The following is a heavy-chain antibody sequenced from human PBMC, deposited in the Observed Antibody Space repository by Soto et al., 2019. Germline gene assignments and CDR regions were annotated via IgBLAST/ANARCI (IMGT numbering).Heavy chain of an antibody. Sequence: SETLSLTYAVYGGSFSGYYWSWIRQPPGKGLEWIGEINHSGSTNYNPSLKSRVTISVDTSKNQFSLKLSSVTAADTAVYYCARGLDPLIATTFPWSQGTLVTVSS. CDR1: GGSFSGYY. D-gene: IGHD1-1*01. J-gene: IGHJ5*02. CDR2: INHSGST. V-gene: IGHV4-34*01. CDR3: ARGLDPLIATTFP.